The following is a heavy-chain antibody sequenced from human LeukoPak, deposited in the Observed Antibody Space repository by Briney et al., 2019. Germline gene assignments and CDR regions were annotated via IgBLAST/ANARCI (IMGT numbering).Heavy chain of an antibody. J-gene: IGHJ4*02. Sequence: SETLSLTCTVSGGSICSYYWNWIRQSPGKGLEWIGYIYYSGSTNYNPSLKSRVTISVDTSKNQFSLKLSSVTAADTAVYYCARSSKDDYGDYGLDYWGQGTLVTVSS. CDR3: ARSSKDDYGDYGLDY. CDR1: GGSICSYY. D-gene: IGHD4-17*01. CDR2: IYYSGST. V-gene: IGHV4-59*01.